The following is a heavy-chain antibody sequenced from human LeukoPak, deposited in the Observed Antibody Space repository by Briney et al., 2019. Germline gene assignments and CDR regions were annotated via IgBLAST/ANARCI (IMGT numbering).Heavy chain of an antibody. Sequence: SVKVSCKASGGTFSSYAISWVRQAPGQGLEWMGRIIPILGIANYAQKFQGRVTITADKSTSTAYMELRSLRSDDTAVYYCARNGGWSLYDEIDYWGQGTLVTVSS. V-gene: IGHV1-69*04. CDR2: IIPILGIA. CDR3: ARNGGWSLYDEIDY. D-gene: IGHD3-16*01. J-gene: IGHJ4*02. CDR1: GGTFSSYA.